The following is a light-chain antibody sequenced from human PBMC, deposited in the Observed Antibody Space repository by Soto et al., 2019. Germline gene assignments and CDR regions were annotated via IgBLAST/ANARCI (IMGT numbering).Light chain of an antibody. CDR3: QQYSTYPIT. CDR2: KAS. J-gene: IGKJ5*01. Sequence: DIQMTQSPSTLSASVGDRVTITCRASQRVTTWLAWYQQKPGKAPKLLIYKASNLESGLPSRFTGSGSGTEFTLTISSLQSDDFATYYGQQYSTYPITFGQGTRLEIK. V-gene: IGKV1-5*03. CDR1: QRVTTW.